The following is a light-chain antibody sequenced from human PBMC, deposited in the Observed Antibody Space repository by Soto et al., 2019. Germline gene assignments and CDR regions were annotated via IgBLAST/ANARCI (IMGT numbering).Light chain of an antibody. CDR2: GAS. Sequence: EIVMTQSPATLSVSPGERATLSCRASQSVSSNLAWYQQRLGQTPRLLISGASTRATGIPARFSGSVSGTEFILTISSLEPDDFAVYFCHQRSSWPRYTFGQGTRLEMK. J-gene: IGKJ2*01. CDR3: HQRSSWPRYT. CDR1: QSVSSN. V-gene: IGKV3-15*01.